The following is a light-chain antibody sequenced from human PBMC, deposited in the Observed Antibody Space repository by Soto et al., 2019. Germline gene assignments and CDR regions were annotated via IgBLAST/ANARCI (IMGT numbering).Light chain of an antibody. CDR1: QSISGF. J-gene: IGKJ1*01. Sequence: QSPSSLSASVGDRVTITCRASQSISGFLNWYQQKPGTVPKLLIYAASTLQSGVPSRFSGSGSGTDFTLTISSLQPEDFATYYCQQSYSTPWTFGQGTKVEIK. V-gene: IGKV1-39*01. CDR3: QQSYSTPWT. CDR2: AAS.